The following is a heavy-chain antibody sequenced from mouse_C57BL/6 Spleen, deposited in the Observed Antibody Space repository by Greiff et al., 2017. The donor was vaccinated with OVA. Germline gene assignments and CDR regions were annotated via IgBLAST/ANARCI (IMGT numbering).Heavy chain of an antibody. D-gene: IGHD2-1*01. CDR3: ARDGNSFYAMDY. CDR1: GYTFTSYW. CDR2: IYPSDSET. V-gene: IGHV1-61*01. Sequence: VKLQQPGAELVRPGSSVKLSCKASGYTFTSYWMDWVKQRPGQGLEWIGNIYPSDSETHYNQKFKDKATLTVDKSSSTAYMQLSSLTSEDSAVYYCARDGNSFYAMDYWGQGTSVTVSS. J-gene: IGHJ4*01.